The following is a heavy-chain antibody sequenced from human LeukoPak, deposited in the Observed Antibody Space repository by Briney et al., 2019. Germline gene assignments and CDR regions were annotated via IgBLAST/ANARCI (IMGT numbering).Heavy chain of an antibody. D-gene: IGHD2-2*01. CDR2: IIPIFGTA. CDR1: GGTFSSYA. J-gene: IGHJ4*02. Sequence: GSSVKVSCKASGGTFSSYAISWVRQAPGQGLEWMGGIIPIFGTANYGQKFQGRVTITADESTSTAYMELSSLRSEDTAVYYCARPLGYCSSTSCSFDYWGQGTLVTVSS. CDR3: ARPLGYCSSTSCSFDY. V-gene: IGHV1-69*01.